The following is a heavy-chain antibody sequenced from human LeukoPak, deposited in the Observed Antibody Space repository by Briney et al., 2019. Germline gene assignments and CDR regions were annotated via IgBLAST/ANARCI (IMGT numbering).Heavy chain of an antibody. CDR1: GYTFTSYD. J-gene: IGHJ5*02. CDR3: ARGSRDIVVVVPDYNWFDP. V-gene: IGHV1-8*01. CDR2: MNPNSGNT. Sequence: ASVKVSCKASGYTFTSYDINWVRQATGQGLEWMGWMNPNSGNTGYAQKFQGRVTMTRNTSISTAYMELSSLRSEDTAVYYCARGSRDIVVVVPDYNWFDPWGQGTLVTVSS. D-gene: IGHD2-15*01.